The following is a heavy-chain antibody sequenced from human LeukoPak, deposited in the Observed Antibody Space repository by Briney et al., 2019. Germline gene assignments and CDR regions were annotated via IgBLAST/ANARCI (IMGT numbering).Heavy chain of an antibody. D-gene: IGHD3-22*01. CDR3: ARERAHDTSGYYSDAFDI. Sequence: SETLSLTCTVSGYSISSGYYWGWSRQPPGKGRWWVGSTYHGGSAYYNPSLKSRVTISVDTSKNQFCLKLTSVTAADTAVYYCARERAHDTSGYYSDAFDIWGQGTTVTVSS. V-gene: IGHV4-38-2*02. CDR2: TYHGGSA. J-gene: IGHJ3*02. CDR1: GYSISSGYY.